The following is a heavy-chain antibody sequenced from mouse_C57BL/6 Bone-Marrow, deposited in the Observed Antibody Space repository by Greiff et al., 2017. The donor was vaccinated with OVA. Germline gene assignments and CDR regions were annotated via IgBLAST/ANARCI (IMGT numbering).Heavy chain of an antibody. CDR1: GYTFTSYG. CDR2: IYPRSGNT. J-gene: IGHJ2*01. CDR3: ARKSNYVSRDY. Sequence: VQLQQSGAELARPGASVKLSCKASGYTFTSYGISWVKQRTRQGLEWIGEIYPRSGNTYYNEKFKGKATLTADKSSSTAYMELRSLTSEDSAVYFCARKSNYVSRDYWGQGTTLTVSS. D-gene: IGHD2-5*01. V-gene: IGHV1-81*01.